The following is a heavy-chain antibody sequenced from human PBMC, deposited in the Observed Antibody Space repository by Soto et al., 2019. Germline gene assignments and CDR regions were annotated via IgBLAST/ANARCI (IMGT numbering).Heavy chain of an antibody. CDR3: VRGRGGGLFDP. J-gene: IGHJ5*02. Sequence: PRGSLRLSCAGSGFTFGDSYMSWIRQAPGKGLEWLSYISPGSRYPAYADSVKGRFTISRDNAKRSLYLQMMSLTAEDTAIYYCVRGRGGGLFDPWGQGILVSLSS. D-gene: IGHD2-15*01. CDR2: ISPGSRYP. V-gene: IGHV3-11*06. CDR1: GFTFGDSY.